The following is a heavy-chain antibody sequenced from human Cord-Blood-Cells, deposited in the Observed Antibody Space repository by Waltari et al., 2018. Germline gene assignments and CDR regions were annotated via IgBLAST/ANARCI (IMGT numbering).Heavy chain of an antibody. CDR2: INHSGSN. V-gene: IGHV4-34*01. J-gene: IGHJ4*02. CDR3: GSLRSIAARPFDY. Sequence: QVQLQQWGAGLLKPSETLSLTFAVYGGHFSGYYWSWIRQPPGQGLDGIGEINHSGSNNYDPSPSSRVTKSGNPAQLPFSRKRGSVTAADTAVYYWGSLRSIAARPFDYWGQGTLVTVSS. D-gene: IGHD6-6*01. CDR1: GGHFSGYY.